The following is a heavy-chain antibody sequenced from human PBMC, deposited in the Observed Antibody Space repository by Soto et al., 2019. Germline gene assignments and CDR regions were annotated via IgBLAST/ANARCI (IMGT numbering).Heavy chain of an antibody. CDR3: ASHYTGYSSSWYPGYYYYGMDV. D-gene: IGHD6-13*01. V-gene: IGHV4-59*08. J-gene: IGHJ6*02. CDR2: IYYSGST. CDR1: GGSISSYY. Sequence: QVQLQESGPGLVKPSETLSLTCTVSGGSISSYYWSWIRQPPGKGLEWIGYIYYSGSTNYNPSLKSRVTISVDTSKNQFSLKLSSVTAADTAVYYCASHYTGYSSSWYPGYYYYGMDVWGQGTTVTVSS.